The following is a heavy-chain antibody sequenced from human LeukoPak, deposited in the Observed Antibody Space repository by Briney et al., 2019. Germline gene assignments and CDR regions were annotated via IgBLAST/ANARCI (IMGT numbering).Heavy chain of an antibody. V-gene: IGHV1-18*01. Sequence: ASVKVSCKASGYTFTSYGISWVRQAPGQGLEWMGWISAYNANTNYAQKLQGRVTMTTDTSTSTAYMELRSLRSDDTAVYYCARDPMIVVVIDSPLDYWGQGTLVTVSS. J-gene: IGHJ4*02. CDR1: GYTFTSYG. CDR2: ISAYNANT. CDR3: ARDPMIVVVIDSPLDY. D-gene: IGHD3-22*01.